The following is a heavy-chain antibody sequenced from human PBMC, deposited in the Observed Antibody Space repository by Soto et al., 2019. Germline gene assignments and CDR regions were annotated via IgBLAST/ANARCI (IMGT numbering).Heavy chain of an antibody. J-gene: IGHJ4*02. CDR3: AKDFLIAVAGTYFDY. D-gene: IGHD6-19*01. CDR2: ISGSGGST. Sequence: EVQLLESGGGLVQPGGSLRLACAASGFTFSSYAMSWVRQAPGKGLEWVSAISGSGGSTYYADSVKGRFTISRDNSKNTLYLQMNSLRAEDTAVYYCAKDFLIAVAGTYFDYWGQGTLVTVSS. CDR1: GFTFSSYA. V-gene: IGHV3-23*01.